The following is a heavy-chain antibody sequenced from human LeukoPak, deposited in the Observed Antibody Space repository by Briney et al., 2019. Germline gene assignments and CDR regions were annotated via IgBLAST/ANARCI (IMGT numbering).Heavy chain of an antibody. Sequence: SETLSLTCAVSGGSISSGGYYWSWIRQPPGKGLEWIGYIHHSGSTYYNPSLKSRVTISVDRSKNQFSLKLSSVTAADTAVYYCAREGKANTFEYWGQGALVTVSS. CDR3: AREGKANTFEY. CDR1: GGSISSGGYY. V-gene: IGHV4-30-2*01. CDR2: IHHSGST. J-gene: IGHJ4*02. D-gene: IGHD2/OR15-2a*01.